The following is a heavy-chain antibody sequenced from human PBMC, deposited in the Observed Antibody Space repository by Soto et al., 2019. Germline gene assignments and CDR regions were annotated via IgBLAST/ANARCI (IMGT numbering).Heavy chain of an antibody. D-gene: IGHD6-19*01. CDR2: ISYDGSNK. J-gene: IGHJ4*02. Sequence: QVQLVESGGGVVQPGRSLRLSCAASGFIFSSYAMHWVRQAPGKGKEWVAVISYDGSNKYYADSVKGRFTISRDNSKNPLYLKMNSLRAEDTAVYYWAREGRIAVGFDYWGQGTLVTVSS. CDR3: AREGRIAVGFDY. CDR1: GFIFSSYA. V-gene: IGHV3-30-3*01.